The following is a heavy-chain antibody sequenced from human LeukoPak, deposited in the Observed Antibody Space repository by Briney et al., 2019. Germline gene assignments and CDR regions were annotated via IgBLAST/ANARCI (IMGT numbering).Heavy chain of an antibody. CDR2: INHSGST. J-gene: IGHJ3*02. Sequence: PSETLSLTCAVYGGSFSSNYWSWICLPPRKGLELIGEINHSGSTNSNQSLKSRVTISVDTSKNQFYLKLSSVTAADTAVYYCSRGRREWLVGGAFDIWGQGTMVTVSS. CDR1: GGSFSSNY. V-gene: IGHV4-34*01. D-gene: IGHD6-19*01. CDR3: SRGRREWLVGGAFDI.